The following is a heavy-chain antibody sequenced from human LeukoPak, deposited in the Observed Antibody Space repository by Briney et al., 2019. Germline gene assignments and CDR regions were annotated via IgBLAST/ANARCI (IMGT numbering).Heavy chain of an antibody. CDR1: GFTFNTFW. J-gene: IGHJ3*02. D-gene: IGHD6-19*01. Sequence: ESLRLSCAASGFTFNTFWMTWLRQPPGKGLEWIGEINHSGSTNYNPSLKSRVTISVDTSKNQFSLKLSSVTAADTAVYYCARHGRIAVVRRAGAFDIWGQGTMVTVSS. CDR3: ARHGRIAVVRRAGAFDI. CDR2: INHSGST. V-gene: IGHV4-34*01.